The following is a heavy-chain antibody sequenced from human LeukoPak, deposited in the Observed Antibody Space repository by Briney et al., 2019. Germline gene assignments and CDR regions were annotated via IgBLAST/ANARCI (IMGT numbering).Heavy chain of an antibody. CDR3: ARISGYGEVY. CDR2: ISYDGSNK. D-gene: IGHD5-12*01. Sequence: AGGSLRLSCAASGFTFSSYAMRWVRQAPGKGLEWVAVISYDGSNKYYADSVKGRFTISRDNSKNTLYLQMNSLRAEDTAVYYCARISGYGEVYWGQGTLVTVSS. J-gene: IGHJ4*02. CDR1: GFTFSSYA. V-gene: IGHV3-30*04.